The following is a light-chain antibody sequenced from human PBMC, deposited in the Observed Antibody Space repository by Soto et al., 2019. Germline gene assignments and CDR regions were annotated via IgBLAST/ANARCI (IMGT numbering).Light chain of an antibody. CDR1: QSVLYSSNNKNY. CDR3: QQYYSNPRT. J-gene: IGKJ1*01. Sequence: DIVMTQSPDSLAVSLGERATINCKSSQSVLYSSNNKNYLAWYQQKPGQPPKLLIFWASTRDSGVPDRFSGSGYGTDFTLTISSLQAEDVAVYYCQQYYSNPRTFGQGTKVEIK. V-gene: IGKV4-1*01. CDR2: WAS.